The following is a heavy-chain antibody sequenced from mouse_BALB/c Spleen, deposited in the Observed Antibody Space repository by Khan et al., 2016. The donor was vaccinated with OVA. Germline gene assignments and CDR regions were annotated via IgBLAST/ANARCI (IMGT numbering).Heavy chain of an antibody. V-gene: IGHV1-77*01. CDR2: ISPGSGDT. D-gene: IGHD1-2*01. CDR3: ARRNYFGYTVAY. Sequence: QVQLQQSGAELARPGASVKLSCKASGYTFTDYYINWVKQRTGQGLEWIGEISPGSGDTYYNERFKGKATLTADKSSSTAYMQLSSLTSEASAVYCWARRNYFGYTVAYWGQGTLVTVSA. J-gene: IGHJ3*01. CDR1: GYTFTDYY.